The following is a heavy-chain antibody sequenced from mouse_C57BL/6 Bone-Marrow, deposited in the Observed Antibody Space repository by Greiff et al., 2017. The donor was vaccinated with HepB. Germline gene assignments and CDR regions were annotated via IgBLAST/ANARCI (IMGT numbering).Heavy chain of an antibody. CDR1: GYTFTDYY. Sequence: EVQLQQSGPVLVKPGASVKMSCKASGYTFTDYYMNWVKQSHGKSLEWIGVINPYNGGTSYNQKFKGKATLTVDKSSSTAYMELNSLTSEDSAVYYCARRTIVTTGYFDYWGQGTTLTVSS. CDR3: ARRTIVTTGYFDY. D-gene: IGHD2-5*01. CDR2: INPYNGGT. V-gene: IGHV1-19*01. J-gene: IGHJ2*01.